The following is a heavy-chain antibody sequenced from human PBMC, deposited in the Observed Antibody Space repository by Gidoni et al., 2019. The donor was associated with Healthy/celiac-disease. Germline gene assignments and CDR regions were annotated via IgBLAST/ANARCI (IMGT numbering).Heavy chain of an antibody. CDR1: GFTFSSSG. D-gene: IGHD6-13*01. V-gene: IGHV3-30*18. CDR3: ANEPIAAAGTGEYFQH. CDR2: ISYDGSNK. Sequence: QVQLVESGGGVVQPGRSLRPSCAASGFTFSSSGRHWVRQAPGKGLGWVAVISYDGSNKYYADSVKGRFTISRDNSKNTLYLQMNSLRAEDTAVYYCANEPIAAAGTGEYFQHWGQGTLVTVSS. J-gene: IGHJ1*01.